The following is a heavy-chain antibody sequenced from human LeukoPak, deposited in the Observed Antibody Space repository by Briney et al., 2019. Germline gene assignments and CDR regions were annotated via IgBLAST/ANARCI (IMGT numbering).Heavy chain of an antibody. CDR1: GGTFSNYA. J-gene: IGHJ4*02. CDR2: IIPFFDIT. V-gene: IGHV1-69*04. D-gene: IGHD1-14*01. Sequence: SVKVSCNLSGGTFSNYAISWVRQAPGRGLEWMGRIIPFFDITNYGQKFQGRVTFTADKSTATAYMELTSLRYEDTAIYYCARDTTVISPPSFWGRGTLVTVSS. CDR3: ARDTTVISPPSF.